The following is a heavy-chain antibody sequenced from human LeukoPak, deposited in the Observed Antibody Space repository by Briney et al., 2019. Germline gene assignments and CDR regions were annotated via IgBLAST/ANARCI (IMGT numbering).Heavy chain of an antibody. CDR2: ISNSGVSS. CDR1: GFTFSSYG. Sequence: PGGTLRLSCAASGFTFSSYGMSWVRQVPGKGLEWVSGISNSGVSSFYAGSVKGRFTISRDNSKNTLYLQMNSLRAEDTAVYYCAREILRCEYHDDYWGRGTLVTVSS. CDR3: AREILRCEYHDDY. J-gene: IGHJ4*02. D-gene: IGHD2-15*01. V-gene: IGHV3-23*01.